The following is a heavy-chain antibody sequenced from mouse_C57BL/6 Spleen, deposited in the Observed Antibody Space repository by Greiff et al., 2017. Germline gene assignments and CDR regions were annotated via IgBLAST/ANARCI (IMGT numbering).Heavy chain of an antibody. D-gene: IGHD1-1*01. V-gene: IGHV1-82*01. Sequence: VQLQESGPELVKPGASVKISCKASGYAFSSSWMNWVKQRPGKGLEWIGRIYPGDGDTNYNGKFKGKATLTADKSSSTAYMQLSSLTSEDSAVYFCANYGSSSYFDYWGQGTTLTVSS. J-gene: IGHJ2*01. CDR1: GYAFSSSW. CDR3: ANYGSSSYFDY. CDR2: IYPGDGDT.